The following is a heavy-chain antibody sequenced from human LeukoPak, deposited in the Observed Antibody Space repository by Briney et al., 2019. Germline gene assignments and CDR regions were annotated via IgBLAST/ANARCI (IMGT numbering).Heavy chain of an antibody. J-gene: IGHJ4*02. CDR3: ARSSTSCYQCPDY. V-gene: IGHV4-31*03. D-gene: IGHD2-2*01. Sequence: SETLSLTCTVSGVSISSGGYYWSWIRQHPGKGLEWIGYIYYSGSTYYNPSLKSRVTISVDTSKNQFSLKLSSVTAADTAVYYCARSSTSCYQCPDYWGQGTLVTVSS. CDR2: IYYSGST. CDR1: GVSISSGGYY.